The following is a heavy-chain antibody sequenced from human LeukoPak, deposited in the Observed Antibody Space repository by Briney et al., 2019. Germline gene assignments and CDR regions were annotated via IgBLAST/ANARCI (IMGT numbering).Heavy chain of an antibody. D-gene: IGHD3-10*01. Sequence: SETLSLTCTVSGVSISSSSYYWGWIRQPPGKGLEWIGCIYYSGSTYYNPSLKSRVTISVDTSKNQFSLKLSSVTAADTAVYYCARHRYGRDPYYFDYWGQGTLVTVSS. CDR1: GVSISSSSYY. CDR3: ARHRYGRDPYYFDY. CDR2: IYYSGST. V-gene: IGHV4-39*01. J-gene: IGHJ4*02.